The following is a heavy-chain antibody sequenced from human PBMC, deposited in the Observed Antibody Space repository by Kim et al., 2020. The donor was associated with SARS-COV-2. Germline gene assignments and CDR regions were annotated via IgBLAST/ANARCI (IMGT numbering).Heavy chain of an antibody. CDR2: IHPTGGA. CDR3: AKIVAGGASFGF. V-gene: IGHV4-4*08. D-gene: IGHD5-12*01. Sequence: SETLSLTCSVSGASITSYYWTWIRQSPGKAMEWIGYIHPTGGAFYNPSLKSRVTMPVDKSMNQFSLNLKSVTAADTAVYYCAKIVAGGASFGFWGQGSLV. CDR1: GASITSYY. J-gene: IGHJ4*03.